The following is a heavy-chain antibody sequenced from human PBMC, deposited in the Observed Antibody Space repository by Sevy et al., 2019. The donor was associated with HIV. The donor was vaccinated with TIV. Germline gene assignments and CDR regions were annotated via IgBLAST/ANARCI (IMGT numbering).Heavy chain of an antibody. CDR3: ARRGIETLYYDFWSGYYGAFDI. J-gene: IGHJ3*02. CDR2: ISAYNGNT. D-gene: IGHD3-3*01. Sequence: ASVKVSCKASGYTFTSYGISWVRQAPGQGLEWMGWISAYNGNTNYAQKLQGRVTMTTDTSTSTAYMELRSLGSDDTAVYYCARRGIETLYYDFWSGYYGAFDIWGQGTMVTVSS. V-gene: IGHV1-18*01. CDR1: GYTFTSYG.